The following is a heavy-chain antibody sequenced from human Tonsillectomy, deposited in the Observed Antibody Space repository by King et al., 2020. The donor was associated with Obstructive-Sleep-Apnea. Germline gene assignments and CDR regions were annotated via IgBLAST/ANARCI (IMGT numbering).Heavy chain of an antibody. CDR2: IRDNTYGGTT. J-gene: IGHJ4*02. Sequence: VQLVESGGGLVQPGRSLRLSCTTSGFTFGDYAMTWFRQIPGKGLEWVGFIRDNTYGGTTEYAASVKGRFTISRDDSKSIAYLQMNSLQTEDTAKYFCSRGATPADYWGQGTLVTVSS. V-gene: IGHV3-49*03. CDR1: GFTFGDYA. CDR3: SRGATPADY.